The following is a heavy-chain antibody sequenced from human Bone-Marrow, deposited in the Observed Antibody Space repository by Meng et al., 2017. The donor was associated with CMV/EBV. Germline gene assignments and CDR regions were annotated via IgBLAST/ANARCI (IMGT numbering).Heavy chain of an antibody. D-gene: IGHD3-10*01. CDR3: ARDEMVRGVMGYGMDV. Sequence: LSLTCAASGFTVSSNYMSWVRQAPGKGLEWVSVIYSGGSTYYADSVKGRFTISRDNSKNTLYLQMNSLRAEDTAVYYCARDEMVRGVMGYGMDVWGQGTTVTVSS. V-gene: IGHV3-53*01. CDR1: GFTVSSNY. J-gene: IGHJ6*02. CDR2: IYSGGST.